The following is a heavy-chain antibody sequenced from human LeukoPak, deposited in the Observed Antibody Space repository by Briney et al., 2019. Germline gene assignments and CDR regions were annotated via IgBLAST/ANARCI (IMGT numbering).Heavy chain of an antibody. Sequence: GGSLRLSCAASGFTFDDYGMSWVRQAPGKGLEWVSGINWNGGSTGYADSVKGRFTISRDNAKNSLYLQMNSLRAEDTALYYCAREGGYYGSGKKGFDYWGQGTVVTVSS. CDR3: AREGGYYGSGKKGFDY. CDR1: GFTFDDYG. V-gene: IGHV3-20*04. J-gene: IGHJ4*02. CDR2: INWNGGST. D-gene: IGHD3-10*01.